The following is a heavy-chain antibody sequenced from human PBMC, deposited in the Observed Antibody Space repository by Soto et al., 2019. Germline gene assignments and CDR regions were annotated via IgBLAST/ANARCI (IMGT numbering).Heavy chain of an antibody. CDR3: AKGPSGYDYVDH. J-gene: IGHJ5*02. Sequence: WWSLRLSCAASGFTFSSYAMSWFRQAPGKGLEWVSAISGSGGSTYYADSVKGRFTISRDNSKNTLYLQMNSLRAEDTAVYYCAKGPSGYDYVDHWGQGTLVTVSS. V-gene: IGHV3-23*01. CDR1: GFTFSSYA. D-gene: IGHD5-12*01. CDR2: ISGSGGST.